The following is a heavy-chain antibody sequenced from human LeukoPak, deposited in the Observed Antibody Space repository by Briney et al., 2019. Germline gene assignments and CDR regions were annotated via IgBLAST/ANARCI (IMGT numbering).Heavy chain of an antibody. J-gene: IGHJ5*02. CDR1: GDSISSNTYY. CDR2: IYASGST. Sequence: SETLSLTCTVSGDSISSNTYYWSWIRQPAGKGLEWIGRIYASGSTNYNPSLKSRVTMSVDTSKNQFSLKLTSVTAADTAVYYCARDERDSSSSQDWFDPWGQGTLVTVSS. V-gene: IGHV4-61*02. D-gene: IGHD6-6*01. CDR3: ARDERDSSSSQDWFDP.